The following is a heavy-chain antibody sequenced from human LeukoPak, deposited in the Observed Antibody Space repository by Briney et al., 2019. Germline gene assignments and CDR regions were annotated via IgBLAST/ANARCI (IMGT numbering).Heavy chain of an antibody. D-gene: IGHD2-15*01. CDR1: GFTFSTYN. V-gene: IGHV3-21*01. J-gene: IGHJ4*02. CDR3: ARGWSADYFDY. CDR2: ISSGSSYI. Sequence: PGGSLRLSCAASGFTFSTYNMNWVRQAPGKGLEWVSSISSGSSYIYYADSVKGRFTISRDNAKNSLYLQMNSLRAEDTAVYYCARGWSADYFDYWGQGILVTVSS.